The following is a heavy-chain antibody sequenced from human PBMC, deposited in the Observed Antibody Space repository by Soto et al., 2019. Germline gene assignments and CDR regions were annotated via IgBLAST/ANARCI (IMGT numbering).Heavy chain of an antibody. D-gene: IGHD1-26*01. CDR3: AKDQEPQWGYFDY. CDR2: ISYDGSNK. J-gene: IGHJ4*02. Sequence: GGSLRLSCAASGFTFSSYGMHWVRQAPGKGLEWVAVISYDGSNKYYADSVKGRFTISRDNSKNTLYLQMNSLRAEDTAVYYCAKDQEPQWGYFDYWGQGTLVTVSS. CDR1: GFTFSSYG. V-gene: IGHV3-30*18.